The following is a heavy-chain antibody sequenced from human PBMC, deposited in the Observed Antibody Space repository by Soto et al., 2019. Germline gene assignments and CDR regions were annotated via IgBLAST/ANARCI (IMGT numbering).Heavy chain of an antibody. CDR3: ARDHCTTTNCSTSIYYSGMDV. J-gene: IGHJ6*02. V-gene: IGHV1-8*01. D-gene: IGHD2-2*02. Sequence: AASVKVSCKASGYTFTTFDINWVRQATGQGLGWVGWMNPNSGNTGYAQKFQGRVTMTRNTSISTAYTELGSLRSEDTAVYFCARDHCTTTNCSTSIYYSGMDVWGRGTTVTVSS. CDR1: GYTFTTFD. CDR2: MNPNSGNT.